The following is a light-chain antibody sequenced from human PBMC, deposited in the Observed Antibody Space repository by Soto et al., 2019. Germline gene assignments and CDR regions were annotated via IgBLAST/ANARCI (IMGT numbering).Light chain of an antibody. V-gene: IGLV2-14*01. CDR2: EVS. J-gene: IGLJ1*01. CDR1: SSDVGGYDY. CDR3: SSYSISTAYL. Sequence: QSVLTHPASLSGSPGQSSTISCTGTSSDVGGYDYVSWYQLHPGKAPKLMVFEVSNRPSGVSYRFSGSKSGNTASLTISGLQAEDEADYFCSSYSISTAYLFGTGTKVTAL.